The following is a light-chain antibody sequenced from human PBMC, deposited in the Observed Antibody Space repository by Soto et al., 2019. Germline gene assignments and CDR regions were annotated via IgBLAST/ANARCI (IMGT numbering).Light chain of an antibody. V-gene: IGKV3-20*01. CDR1: HSVSSSY. Sequence: LTPSPGVLTLSPGDLATPSCGASHSVSSSYLAWYQQKPGQAPRLLIYGASSRATGIPDRFSGSGSGTDFTLTISRLEPEDFAVYYCQQYGSSPMTFGQGTKVDIK. CDR2: GAS. CDR3: QQYGSSPMT. J-gene: IGKJ1*01.